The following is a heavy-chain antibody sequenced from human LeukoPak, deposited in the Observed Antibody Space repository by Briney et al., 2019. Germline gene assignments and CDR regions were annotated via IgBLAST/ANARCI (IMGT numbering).Heavy chain of an antibody. V-gene: IGHV1-69*04. D-gene: IGHD6-13*01. J-gene: IGHJ4*02. Sequence: SVKVSCKASGGTFSSYAISWVRQAPGQGLEWMGRIIPILGIANYAQKFQGRVTITADKSTSTAYMELSSLRSEDTAEYYCARDQALQLVGDSWGQGTLVSVSS. CDR1: GGTFSSYA. CDR3: ARDQALQLVGDS. CDR2: IIPILGIA.